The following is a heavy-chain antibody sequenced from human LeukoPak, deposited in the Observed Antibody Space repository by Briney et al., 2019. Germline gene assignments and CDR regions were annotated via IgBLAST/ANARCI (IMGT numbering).Heavy chain of an antibody. Sequence: GGSLRLSCAASGFTFSSYAMHWVRQAPGKGLEYVSAISSNGGSTYYANFVKGRFTISRDNSKNTLYLQMGSLRAGDMAVYYCAREPSRGQAYFDYWGQGTLVTVSS. V-gene: IGHV3-64*01. CDR1: GFTFSSYA. CDR2: ISSNGGST. CDR3: AREPSRGQAYFDY. J-gene: IGHJ4*02.